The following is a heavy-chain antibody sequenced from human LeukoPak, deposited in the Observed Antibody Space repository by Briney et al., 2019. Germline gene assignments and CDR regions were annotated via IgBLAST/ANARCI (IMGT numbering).Heavy chain of an antibody. J-gene: IGHJ4*02. CDR3: AKSLAYCGGDCYAVDY. Sequence: GGSLRLSCAASGFTFSSYAMSWVRQAPGKGLEWVSAISGSGGSTYYAGSVKGRFTISRDNSKNTLYLQMNSLRAEDTAVYYCAKSLAYCGGDCYAVDYWGQGTLVTVSS. CDR2: ISGSGGST. CDR1: GFTFSSYA. D-gene: IGHD2-21*02. V-gene: IGHV3-23*01.